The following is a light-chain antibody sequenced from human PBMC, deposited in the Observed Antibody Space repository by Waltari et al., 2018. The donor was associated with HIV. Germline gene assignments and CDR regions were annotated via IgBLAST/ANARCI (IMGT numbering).Light chain of an antibody. CDR1: QSVSSSY. Sequence: VLPQSTVTLSSSPGARATLSCRASQSVSSSYLAWYQQKPGQAPRLLIYGASSRATGIPDRFSGSGSGTDFTLTISRLEPEDFAVYYCQQYGSSPPLTFGQGTRLEIK. J-gene: IGKJ5*01. V-gene: IGKV3-20*01. CDR2: GAS. CDR3: QQYGSSPPLT.